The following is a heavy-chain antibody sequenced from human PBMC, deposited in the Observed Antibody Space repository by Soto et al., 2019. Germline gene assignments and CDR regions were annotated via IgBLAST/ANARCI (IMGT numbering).Heavy chain of an antibody. Sequence: SETLSLTCTVSGGSISGYYWSWIRRPPGKGLEWIGYIYYSGSTNYNPSLKSRVTMSVDTSKNQFSLKLSSVTAADTAVYYCARDSSSWLLWGQGTLVTVSS. J-gene: IGHJ4*02. D-gene: IGHD6-13*01. CDR3: ARDSSSWLL. V-gene: IGHV4-59*01. CDR1: GGSISGYY. CDR2: IYYSGST.